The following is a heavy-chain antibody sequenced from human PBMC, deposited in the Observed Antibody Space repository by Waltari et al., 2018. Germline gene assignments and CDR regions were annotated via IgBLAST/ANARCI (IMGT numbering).Heavy chain of an antibody. J-gene: IGHJ5*02. CDR1: GDSVSSGPYF. CDR2: MFYSGTT. D-gene: IGHD1-26*01. V-gene: IGHV4-39*07. Sequence: QLQLQESGPRLVKPAETLSLPCTVSGDSVSSGPYFWAWIRPPPGTGLEWLGSMFYSGTTYHNSSLRRRVTISVDTSKNQVSLQLKSVTAADTAVYFCARDRSGTINSFDPWGRGTLVTVSS. CDR3: ARDRSGTINSFDP.